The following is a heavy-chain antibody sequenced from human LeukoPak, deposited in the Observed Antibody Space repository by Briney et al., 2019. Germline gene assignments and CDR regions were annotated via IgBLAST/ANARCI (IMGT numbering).Heavy chain of an antibody. V-gene: IGHV1-18*01. CDR3: ARIGWSSETYHPFLPFDY. J-gene: IGHJ4*02. CDR1: GYSFSSYG. Sequence: ASVNVSCKASGYSFSSYGISWVRQAPGQRLEWMGWSSAFIGNTYYGQKLQGRVTMTTETSTTTAYMEQRRLRSDDAAVYYCARIGWSSETYHPFLPFDYWGQGTLVTVSS. CDR2: SSAFIGNT. D-gene: IGHD3-10*01.